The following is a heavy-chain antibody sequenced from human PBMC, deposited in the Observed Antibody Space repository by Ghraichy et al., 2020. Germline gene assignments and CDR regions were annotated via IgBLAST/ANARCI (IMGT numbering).Heavy chain of an antibody. J-gene: IGHJ5*02. V-gene: IGHV3-23*01. CDR3: AKVGLGTDFWSGYYRVHNWFDP. D-gene: IGHD3-3*01. CDR1: GFTFSSYA. CDR2: ISGSGDST. Sequence: GGSLRLSCAASGFTFSSYAMSWVRQAPGKGLEWVSGISGSGDSTYYADSVKGRFTISRDNSKNTLYLQMNSLRAEDTAVYYCAKVGLGTDFWSGYYRVHNWFDPWGQGNLVIVSS.